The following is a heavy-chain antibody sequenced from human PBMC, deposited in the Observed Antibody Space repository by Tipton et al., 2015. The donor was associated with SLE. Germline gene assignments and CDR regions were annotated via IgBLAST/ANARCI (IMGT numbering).Heavy chain of an antibody. CDR1: GGSFSGYS. J-gene: IGHJ3*02. D-gene: IGHD1-1*01. Sequence: TLSLTCAVYGGSFSGYSWSWIRQTPGKWLEWIGEINHGGSANYNPSLKTRVTMSVDTSKNQFSLKLTSLTAADTAVYYCARDLINDAFDIWGQGTIVTVAS. V-gene: IGHV4-34*01. CDR2: INHGGSA. CDR3: ARDLINDAFDI.